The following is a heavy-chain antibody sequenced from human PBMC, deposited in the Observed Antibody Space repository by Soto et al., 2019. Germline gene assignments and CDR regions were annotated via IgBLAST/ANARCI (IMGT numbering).Heavy chain of an antibody. J-gene: IGHJ4*02. V-gene: IGHV5-51*01. Sequence: PGESLKISCNGSAYTFTNYWIGWVRQMPGKGLEWMGIIYPDDSDTRYSPSFQGQVTISADKSISTAYLQWSSLKASDTAMYYCARSSGITELDSWGQGTLVTVSS. CDR3: ARSSGITELDS. D-gene: IGHD3-10*01. CDR1: AYTFTNYW. CDR2: IYPDDSDT.